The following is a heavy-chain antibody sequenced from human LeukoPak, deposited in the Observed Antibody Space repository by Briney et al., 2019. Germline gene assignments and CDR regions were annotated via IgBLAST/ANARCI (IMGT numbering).Heavy chain of an antibody. J-gene: IGHJ3*02. CDR1: GGSVSNYY. CDR2: ISHSGST. CDR3: ARSANAFDI. Sequence: SETLSLTCAVSGGSVSNYYWTWIRQPPGKGPEWIGKISHSGSTNYNPSLKSRVTISVDTSTNQFSLNLSSVTAAVTAVYYCARSANAFDIWGQGTMVTVSS. V-gene: IGHV4-34*01.